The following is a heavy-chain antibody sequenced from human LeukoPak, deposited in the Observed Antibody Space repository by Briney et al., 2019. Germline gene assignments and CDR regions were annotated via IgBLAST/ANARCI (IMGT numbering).Heavy chain of an antibody. J-gene: IGHJ4*02. Sequence: GGSLRLSCAASGFTFSNYGLHWVRQAPGKGLEWVSFIRYDGSNQYYTDSVKGRFTISRDNSKSTLYLQMNSLRTEDTAMYYSAKGAPNLPDYWGQGTLVTVSS. CDR1: GFTFSNYG. CDR3: AKGAPNLPDY. D-gene: IGHD2-8*01. CDR2: IRYDGSNQ. V-gene: IGHV3-30*02.